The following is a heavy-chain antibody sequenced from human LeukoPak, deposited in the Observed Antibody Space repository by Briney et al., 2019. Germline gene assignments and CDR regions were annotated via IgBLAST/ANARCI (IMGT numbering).Heavy chain of an antibody. J-gene: IGHJ4*02. CDR2: ISGSGTNT. V-gene: IGHV3-23*01. Sequence: GGSLRLSCAASGFTFSSYAMTWVRQAPGKGLEWVSAISGSGTNTYYAVSVKGRFTISRDNSKNMLYLQMNSLRVDDTAVYYCASRHSSGWYLDYWGQGTLVTVSS. D-gene: IGHD6-19*01. CDR3: ASRHSSGWYLDY. CDR1: GFTFSSYA.